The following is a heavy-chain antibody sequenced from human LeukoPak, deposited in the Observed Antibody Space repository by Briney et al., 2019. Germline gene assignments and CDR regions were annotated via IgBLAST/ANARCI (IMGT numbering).Heavy chain of an antibody. J-gene: IGHJ4*02. CDR2: IYYSGST. V-gene: IGHV4-59*01. Sequence: SETLSLTCTVSGGSISSYYWSWIRQPPGKGLEWIGYIYYSGSTNYNPSLKSRVTISVDTSKNQFSLKLSSVTAADTAVYYCARVTLEGGGLDYWGQGTLVTASS. CDR3: ARVTLEGGGLDY. D-gene: IGHD1-1*01. CDR1: GGSISSYY.